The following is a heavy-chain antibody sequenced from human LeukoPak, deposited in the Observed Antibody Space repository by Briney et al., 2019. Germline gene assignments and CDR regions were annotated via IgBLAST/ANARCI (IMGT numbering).Heavy chain of an antibody. Sequence: SETLSLTCTVSGGSITSSGVYWGWVRQPPGKGLEWVGCVYYGGDTYYNPSLKSRVTISVDTSKDQFSLSLSSVTAADTALYYCARLFSSGWPYFYGLDAWGQGTTVTVSS. CDR3: ARLFSSGWPYFYGLDA. D-gene: IGHD6-19*01. J-gene: IGHJ6*02. V-gene: IGHV4-39*01. CDR1: GGSITSSGVY. CDR2: VYYGGDT.